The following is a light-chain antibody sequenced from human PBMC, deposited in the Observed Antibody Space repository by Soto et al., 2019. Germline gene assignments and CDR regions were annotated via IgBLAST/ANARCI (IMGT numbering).Light chain of an antibody. Sequence: DIQMPQSPSTLSASVGDRVTITCRASQSISHFLAWYQQKPGKVPKLLIYDASNLGSGVPSRFSGSGSGTDFPLTISGLQPDDFTTYYCQQYTSYSRAFGQGTKVDLK. CDR1: QSISHF. CDR2: DAS. CDR3: QQYTSYSRA. J-gene: IGKJ1*01. V-gene: IGKV1-5*01.